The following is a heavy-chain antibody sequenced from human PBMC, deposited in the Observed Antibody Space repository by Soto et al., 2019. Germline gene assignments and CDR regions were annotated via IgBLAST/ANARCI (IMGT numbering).Heavy chain of an antibody. CDR1: GYTFTSYA. J-gene: IGHJ4*02. Sequence: QVQLVQSGAEVKKPGASVKVSCKASGYTFTSYAMHWVRQAPGQRLEWMGWINAGNGNTKYSQKFQGRVTITRDTSASTAYMELSSLRSEDMAVYYCARDCSSSAGGYFDYWGQGTLVTVSS. V-gene: IGHV1-3*01. CDR2: INAGNGNT. CDR3: ARDCSSSAGGYFDY. D-gene: IGHD6-13*01.